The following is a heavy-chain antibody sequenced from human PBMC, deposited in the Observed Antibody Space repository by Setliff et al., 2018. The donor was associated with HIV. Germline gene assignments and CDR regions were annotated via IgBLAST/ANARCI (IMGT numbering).Heavy chain of an antibody. CDR2: TRNKVNSYTT. CDR3: VSYHYGYPY. CDR1: GFTSSSYS. Sequence: PGGSLRLSCAASGFTSSSYSINWVRQAPGKGLEWVGRTRNKVNSYTTEYAASVKGRFTISRDDSRTSLYLQMNSLKTEDTAVYYCVSYHYGYPYWGQGTLVTVSS. V-gene: IGHV3-72*01. D-gene: IGHD3-10*01. J-gene: IGHJ4*02.